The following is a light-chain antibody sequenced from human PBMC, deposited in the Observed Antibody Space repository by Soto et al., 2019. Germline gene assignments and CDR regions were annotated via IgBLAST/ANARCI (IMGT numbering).Light chain of an antibody. V-gene: IGLV2-14*03. CDR1: SSDIGAYDF. Sequence: QSALTQPASVSGSPGQSITISCTGTSSDIGAYDFVSWYQQHPGKAPKLMLYDVNIRPSGVSNRFSGSKSGNTASLTISGLQAEDDADYYCTSWTTSNTMIFGVSTKLTVL. CDR2: DVN. CDR3: TSWTTSNTMI. J-gene: IGLJ2*01.